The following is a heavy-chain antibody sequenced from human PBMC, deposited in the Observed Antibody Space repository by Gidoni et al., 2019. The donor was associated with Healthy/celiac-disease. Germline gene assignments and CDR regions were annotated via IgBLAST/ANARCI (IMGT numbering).Heavy chain of an antibody. V-gene: IGHV4-39*01. CDR2: IYYSGST. D-gene: IGHD4-17*01. Sequence: QLQLQESGPGLVQPSETLSLTCTVSGGSISSSRYYWGWIRQPPGKVLEWIGRIYYSGSTYYNPSLKSRVTISVDTSKNQFSLKLSSVTAADTAVYYCASVGYYGGTFGYWGQGTLVTVSS. CDR1: GGSISSSRYY. CDR3: ASVGYYGGTFGY. J-gene: IGHJ4*02.